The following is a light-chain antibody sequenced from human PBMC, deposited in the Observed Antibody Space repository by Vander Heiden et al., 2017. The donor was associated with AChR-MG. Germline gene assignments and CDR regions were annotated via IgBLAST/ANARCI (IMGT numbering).Light chain of an antibody. CDR2: GAS. J-gene: IGKJ4*01. V-gene: IGKV3-15*01. CDR1: ESVTSD. Sequence: ETLMTQSPVTLSVSPGETATLSCRASESVTSDLAWYQQKGGQAPRLLIYGASRRATGIPPRFSGSGSGTEFTLTISSVQSEDFAVYHCQQYKRWPLTFGGGTKVDIK. CDR3: QQYKRWPLT.